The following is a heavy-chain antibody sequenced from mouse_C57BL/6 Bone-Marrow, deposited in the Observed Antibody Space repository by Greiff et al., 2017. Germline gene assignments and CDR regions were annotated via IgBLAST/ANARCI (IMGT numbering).Heavy chain of an antibody. CDR2: IDPANGTT. D-gene: IGHD3-1*01. V-gene: IGHV14-3*01. CDR1: GYNFNDTY. J-gene: IGHJ3*01. Sequence: EVKLVESVAELVRPGASVKLSCTASGYNFNDTYMNWVKQSPEQGLEWIGGIDPANGTTNYAPKFQGKATMTADTSSSTAYLQLSSLTSEDSAIYYCARSGEGEMSCWGRGTLVTVSA. CDR3: ARSGEGEMSC.